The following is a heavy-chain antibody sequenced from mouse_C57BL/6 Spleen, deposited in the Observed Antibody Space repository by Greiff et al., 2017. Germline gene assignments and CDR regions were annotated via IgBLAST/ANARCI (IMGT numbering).Heavy chain of an antibody. CDR2: INPSTGGT. Sequence: VQLQQSGPELVKPGASVKISCKASGYSFTGYYMNWVKQSPEKSLEWIGEINPSTGGTTYNQKFKAKATLTVDKSSSTAYMQLKSLTSEDSAFYYCARSAGSSWNYAMYYWGQGTSVTVAS. CDR1: GYSFTGYY. D-gene: IGHD1-1*01. CDR3: ARSAGSSWNYAMYY. J-gene: IGHJ4*01. V-gene: IGHV1-42*01.